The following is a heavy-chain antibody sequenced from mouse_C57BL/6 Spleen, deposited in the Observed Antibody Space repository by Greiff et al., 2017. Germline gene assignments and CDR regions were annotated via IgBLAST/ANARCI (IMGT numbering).Heavy chain of an antibody. D-gene: IGHD2-5*01. CDR3: AFSNLYYFDY. Sequence: ESGPGLVKPSQSLSLTCSVTGYSITSGYYWNWIRQFPGNKLEWMGYISYDGSNNYNPSLKNRISITRDTSKNQFFLKLNSVTTEDTATYYCAFSNLYYFDYWGQGTTLTVSS. CDR2: ISYDGSN. CDR1: GYSITSGYY. V-gene: IGHV3-6*01. J-gene: IGHJ2*01.